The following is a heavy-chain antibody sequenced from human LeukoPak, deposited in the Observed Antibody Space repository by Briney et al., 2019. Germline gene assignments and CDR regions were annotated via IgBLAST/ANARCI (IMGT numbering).Heavy chain of an antibody. Sequence: ASVKVSCKASGYTFTSYGISWVRQAPGQGLEWMGWISGYNGNTHCAQKLQGRVTMTTDTSTSTAYMELRSLRSDDTAVYYCARGPYCSGGTCYSQYFDYWGQGTLVTVSS. CDR1: GYTFTSYG. CDR2: ISGYNGNT. D-gene: IGHD2-15*01. V-gene: IGHV1-18*01. J-gene: IGHJ4*02. CDR3: ARGPYCSGGTCYSQYFDY.